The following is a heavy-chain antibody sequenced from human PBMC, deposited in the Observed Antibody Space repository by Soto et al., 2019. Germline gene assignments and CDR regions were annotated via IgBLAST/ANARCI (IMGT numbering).Heavy chain of an antibody. D-gene: IGHD3-3*01. V-gene: IGHV3-74*01. CDR3: AREYYDFWSGYYLERYFDY. Sequence: EVQLVESGGGLVQPGGSLRLSCAASGFTFSSYWMHWVRQAPGKGLVWVSRIKSDGSSTSYADSVKGRFTISRDNAKNTLYLQMNSLRAEDTAVYYCAREYYDFWSGYYLERYFDYWGQGTLVTVSS. J-gene: IGHJ4*02. CDR2: IKSDGSST. CDR1: GFTFSSYW.